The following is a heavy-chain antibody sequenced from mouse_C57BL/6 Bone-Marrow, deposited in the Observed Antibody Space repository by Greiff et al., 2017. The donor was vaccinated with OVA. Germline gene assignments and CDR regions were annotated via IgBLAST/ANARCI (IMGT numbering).Heavy chain of an antibody. V-gene: IGHV5-9-1*02. CDR1: GFTFSSYA. Sequence: EVKLVESGEGLVKPGGSLKLSCAASGFTFSSYAMSWVRQTPEKRLEWIAYISSGGDYIYYADTVKGRFTISRDNARNTLYLQMSSLKSEDTAMYYCTREGIYYSSSYWYFDVWGTGTTVTVSS. J-gene: IGHJ1*03. CDR2: ISSGGDYI. D-gene: IGHD1-1*01. CDR3: TREGIYYSSSYWYFDV.